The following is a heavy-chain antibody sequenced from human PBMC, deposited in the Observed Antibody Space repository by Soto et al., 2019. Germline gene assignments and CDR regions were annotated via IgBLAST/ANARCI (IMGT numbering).Heavy chain of an antibody. J-gene: IGHJ4*02. V-gene: IGHV3-23*01. CDR1: GFTFSSFT. Sequence: EVQLLESGGGLVQPGGSLRLSCAASGFTFSSFTMSWVRQAPGKGLEWVSGTSSTGGTSSYADSVKGRFTISRDNTKNTLYLQMSSLRAEDTAVYYCAKDRVGGTYPYYFDYRGQGSVVTVSS. D-gene: IGHD6-19*01. CDR3: AKDRVGGTYPYYFDY. CDR2: TSSTGGTS.